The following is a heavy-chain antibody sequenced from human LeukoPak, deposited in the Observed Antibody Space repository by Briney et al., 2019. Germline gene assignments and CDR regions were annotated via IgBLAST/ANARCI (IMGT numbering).Heavy chain of an antibody. D-gene: IGHD1-26*01. Sequence: PGGSLRLSCAASGFTFSSYAMSWVRQAPGKGLEWVSAISGSSGSTYYADSVKGRFTISRDNAKNSLYLQMSSLRAEDTAVYYCARPLVGATGALFDYWGQGTLVTVSS. CDR1: GFTFSSYA. CDR3: ARPLVGATGALFDY. V-gene: IGHV3-23*01. J-gene: IGHJ4*02. CDR2: ISGSSGST.